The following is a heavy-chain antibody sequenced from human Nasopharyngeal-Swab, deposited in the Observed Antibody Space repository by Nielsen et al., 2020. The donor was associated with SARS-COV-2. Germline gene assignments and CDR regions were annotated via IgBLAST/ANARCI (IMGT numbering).Heavy chain of an antibody. V-gene: IGHV4-39*07. Sequence: SETLSLTCTVSGRSISSSSIYWGWIRQPPGKGLEWIGSIYYSGSTYYNPSLKSRVTISVDTSKNQLSLKLSSVTAADTAVYYCVGSSWYGDYYYYYGMDVWGQGTTVTV. CDR2: IYYSGST. D-gene: IGHD6-13*01. J-gene: IGHJ6*02. CDR3: VGSSWYGDYYYYYGMDV. CDR1: GRSISSSSIY.